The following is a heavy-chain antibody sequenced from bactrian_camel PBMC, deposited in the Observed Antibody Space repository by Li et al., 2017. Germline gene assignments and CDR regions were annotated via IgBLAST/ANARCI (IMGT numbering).Heavy chain of an antibody. V-gene: IGHV3S55*01. CDR2: ISRDDVT. D-gene: IGHD7*01. CDR3: AAVAEGRTVEGGVSLFRLFDSGY. Sequence: HVQLVESGGGSVQSGGSLRLSCVASAFSIGTYCMGWFRQAPGKEREGVAAISRDDVTVYRDSVKDRFTIFKDNAGKTLYLQMNNLRPEDTAMYYCAAVAEGRTVEGGVSLFRLFDSGYWGQGTQV. CDR1: AFSIGTYC. J-gene: IGHJ6*01.